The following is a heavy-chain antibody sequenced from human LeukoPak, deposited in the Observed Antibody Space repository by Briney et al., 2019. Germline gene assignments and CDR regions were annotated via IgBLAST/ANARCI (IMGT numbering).Heavy chain of an antibody. CDR2: INHSGST. J-gene: IGHJ5*02. CDR3: ARGGSSWYVALVLSWGLNQTWFDP. D-gene: IGHD6-13*01. V-gene: IGHV4-34*01. Sequence: AETLSLTCAVYGGSFSGYYWSWIRQPPGKGLEWIGEINHSGSTNYNPSLKSRVTISVDTSKNQFSLKLSSVTAADTAVYYCARGGSSWYVALVLSWGLNQTWFDPWGQGTLVTVSS. CDR1: GGSFSGYY.